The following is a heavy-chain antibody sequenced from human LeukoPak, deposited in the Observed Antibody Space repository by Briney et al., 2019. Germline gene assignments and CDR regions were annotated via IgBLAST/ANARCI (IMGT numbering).Heavy chain of an antibody. V-gene: IGHV3-73*01. Sequence: GGSLRLSCAASGFTFSGSAMHWVRQASGKGLEWVGRIRSKANNYATAYAASVKGRFTISRDDSKNTAYLQMNSLKTEDTAVYYCTSSPLSGSYGYWGQGTLVTVSS. CDR1: GFTFSGSA. CDR2: IRSKANNYAT. J-gene: IGHJ4*02. CDR3: TSSPLSGSYGY. D-gene: IGHD1-26*01.